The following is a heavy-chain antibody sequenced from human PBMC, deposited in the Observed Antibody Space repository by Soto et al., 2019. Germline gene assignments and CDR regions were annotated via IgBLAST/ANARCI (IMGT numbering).Heavy chain of an antibody. D-gene: IGHD4-4*01. J-gene: IGHJ2*01. CDR2: ISYDGSNK. CDR1: GFTFSSYA. CDR3: ARPLWRDDYNWGYFDL. Sequence: QVQLVESGGGVVQPGRSLRLSCAASGFTFSSYAMHWVRQAPGKGLEWVAVISYDGSNKYYGDSVKGRFTISRDNSKNTLYLQMNSLRAEDTAVYYCARPLWRDDYNWGYFDLWCRGTLVTVSS. V-gene: IGHV3-30-3*01.